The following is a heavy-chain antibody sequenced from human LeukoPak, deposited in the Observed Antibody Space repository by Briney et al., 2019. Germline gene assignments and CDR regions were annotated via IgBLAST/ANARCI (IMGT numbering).Heavy chain of an antibody. CDR1: GGSISSSSYY. D-gene: IGHD4-17*01. CDR2: IYYSGST. V-gene: IGHV4-39*01. CDR3: ASVASDYGDYQYNY. J-gene: IGHJ4*02. Sequence: SETLSLTCTVSGGSISSSSYYWGWIRQPPGKGLEWIGSIYYSGSTYYNPSLKSRVTISVDTSKNQFSLKLSSVTAADTAVYYCASVASDYGDYQYNYWGQGTLVTVSS.